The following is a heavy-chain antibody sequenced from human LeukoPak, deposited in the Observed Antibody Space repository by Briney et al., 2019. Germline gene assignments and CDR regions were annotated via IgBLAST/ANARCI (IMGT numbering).Heavy chain of an antibody. D-gene: IGHD4-17*01. V-gene: IGHV3-74*03. CDR1: GFTFNTYW. Sequence: GGSLRLSCAASGFTFNTYWMHWVRQAPGKGLVWVSRIDSDGSSTTYADSVKGRFTISRDNDKNTLYLQMSSLTAEDTAVYYCASPRSKFGDYAIDAFALWGQGTMVTVSS. J-gene: IGHJ3*01. CDR2: IDSDGSST. CDR3: ASPRSKFGDYAIDAFAL.